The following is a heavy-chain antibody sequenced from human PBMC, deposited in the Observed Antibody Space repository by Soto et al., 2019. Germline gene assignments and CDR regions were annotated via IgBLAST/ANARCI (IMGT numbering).Heavy chain of an antibody. CDR2: ISGSGGST. J-gene: IGHJ4*02. Sequence: PGGSLRLSCAASGFTFSSYAMSWVRQAPGKGLEWVSAISGSGGSTYYADSVKGRFTISRDNSKNTLYLQMNSLRAEDTAVYYCAKDRPDPWYSSGWYEGSYWGQGTLVTVSS. D-gene: IGHD6-19*01. CDR3: AKDRPDPWYSSGWYEGSY. CDR1: GFTFSSYA. V-gene: IGHV3-23*01.